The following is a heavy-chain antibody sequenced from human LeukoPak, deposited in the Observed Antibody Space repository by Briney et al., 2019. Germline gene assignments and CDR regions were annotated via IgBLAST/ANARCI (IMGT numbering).Heavy chain of an antibody. D-gene: IGHD2-15*01. CDR2: ISGSGGNT. J-gene: IGHJ5*02. CDR3: AKGFVVVVSATQSSRFDP. V-gene: IGHV3-23*01. CDR1: GFTFSSYG. Sequence: PGGSLRLSCAASGFTFSSYGMSWVRQAPGKGLEWVSAISGSGGNTYCADSVKGRFTISRDNSKNTLYLQMNSLRAEDTAVYYCAKGFVVVVSATQSSRFDPWGQGTLVTVSS.